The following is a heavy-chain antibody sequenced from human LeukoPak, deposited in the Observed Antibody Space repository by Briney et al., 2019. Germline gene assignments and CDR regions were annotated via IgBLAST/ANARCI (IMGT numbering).Heavy chain of an antibody. D-gene: IGHD2-15*01. CDR2: ISGSGNTT. Sequence: GGSLRLSCAASGFTFISYAMTWVRQAPGKGLEWVSAISGSGNTTYFGDSVTGRFTISRDNPKNTVYLQMNSLSAEDTAVYYCAKGPAPYCSGGSCYSPHWYFDLWGRGTLVTVSS. CDR3: AKGPAPYCSGGSCYSPHWYFDL. V-gene: IGHV3-23*01. CDR1: GFTFISYA. J-gene: IGHJ2*01.